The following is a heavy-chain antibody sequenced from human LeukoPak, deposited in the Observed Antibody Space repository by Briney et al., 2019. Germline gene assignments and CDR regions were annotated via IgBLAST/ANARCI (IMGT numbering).Heavy chain of an antibody. D-gene: IGHD3-22*01. V-gene: IGHV3-23*01. CDR1: GFTLSSYT. CDR3: AKNPNYYYDSSGYFPY. J-gene: IGHJ4*02. Sequence: GGSLRLSCAASGFTLSSYTMCWVRQAPGEGLEWVAVISGSGGSTYYADSVKGRFTISRDSSKNTLYLKMTSLRAEDTAVYYCAKNPNYYYDSSGYFPYWGQGTLVTVSS. CDR2: ISGSGGST.